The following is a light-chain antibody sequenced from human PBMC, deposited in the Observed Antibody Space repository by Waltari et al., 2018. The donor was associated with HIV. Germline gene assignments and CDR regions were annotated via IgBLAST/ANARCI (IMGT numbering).Light chain of an antibody. CDR3: QQYNNWPPELT. CDR1: QSVSSN. CDR2: GAS. V-gene: IGKV3-15*01. J-gene: IGKJ4*01. Sequence: EIVMTQSPATLSVSPGERATLSCRANQSVSSNLAWYQQKPGQAPRLLIYGASTRATGIPARFSGSGSGTEFTLTISSLQSEDFAVYYCQQYNNWPPELTFGGGTKVEIK.